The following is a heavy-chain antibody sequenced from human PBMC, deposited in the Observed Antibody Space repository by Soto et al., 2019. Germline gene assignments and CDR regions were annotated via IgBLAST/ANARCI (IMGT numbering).Heavy chain of an antibody. CDR1: GGTFSSYA. Sequence: SVNVSCKASGGTFSSYAISCVLQAPGQRLEWMGGIIPIFGTANYAQKFQGSVTITADESTSTAYMELSSLRSEDTAVYYCAKLPNYYDSSGYYRDYWGQGTLVTVSS. CDR2: IIPIFGTA. J-gene: IGHJ4*02. V-gene: IGHV1-69*13. CDR3: AKLPNYYDSSGYYRDY. D-gene: IGHD3-22*01.